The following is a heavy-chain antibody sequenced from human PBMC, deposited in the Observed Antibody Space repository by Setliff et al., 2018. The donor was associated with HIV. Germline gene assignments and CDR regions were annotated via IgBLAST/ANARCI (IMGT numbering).Heavy chain of an antibody. CDR1: GFTVSSNY. CDR3: ARGQFRLRPDSLDL. V-gene: IGHV3-33*08. Sequence: PGGSLRLSCAASGFTVSSNYMSWVRQSPGKGLEWLAVIWYDGGTKYYADSLQGRFTISRDDSKNSVYLQMNTLGAEDTAVYYCARGQFRLRPDSLDLWGQGTLVTVSS. CDR2: IWYDGGTK. D-gene: IGHD2-21*01. J-gene: IGHJ3*01.